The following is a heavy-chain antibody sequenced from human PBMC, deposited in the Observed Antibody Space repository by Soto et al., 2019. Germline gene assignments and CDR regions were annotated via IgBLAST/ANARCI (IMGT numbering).Heavy chain of an antibody. V-gene: IGHV3-15*01. J-gene: IGHJ4*02. Sequence: PECSLGLSCAASRFTFSNVWMIWVRKAPGKGLEWIGRIKSKAAGEITDYAAVVKGRFTISRDDSKDTVFLQMNSLTPEDTAMYYCAIGAPFSGSVFDYWGQGTLVTVSS. CDR2: IKSKAAGEIT. D-gene: IGHD1-26*01. CDR1: RFTFSNVW. CDR3: AIGAPFSGSVFDY.